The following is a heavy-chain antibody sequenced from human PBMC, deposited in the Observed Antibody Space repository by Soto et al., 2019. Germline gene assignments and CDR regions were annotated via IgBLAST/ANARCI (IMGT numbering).Heavy chain of an antibody. V-gene: IGHV3-49*04. Sequence: GGSLRLSCTASGFTFGDYAMSWVRQAPGKGLEWVGFIRSKAYGGTTEYAASVKGRFTISRDDSKSIAYLQVNSLKTEDTAVYYCTRVIVSAVTTTFDYWGQGTLVTVSS. J-gene: IGHJ4*02. D-gene: IGHD4-17*01. CDR2: IRSKAYGGTT. CDR3: TRVIVSAVTTTFDY. CDR1: GFTFGDYA.